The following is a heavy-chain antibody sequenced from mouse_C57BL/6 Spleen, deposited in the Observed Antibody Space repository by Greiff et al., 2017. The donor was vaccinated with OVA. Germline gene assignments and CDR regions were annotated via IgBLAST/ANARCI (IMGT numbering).Heavy chain of an antibody. CDR2: IYPGDGDT. CDR1: GYAFSSSW. V-gene: IGHV1-82*01. D-gene: IGHD2-5*01. Sequence: VQLQQSGPEPVKPGASVKISCKASGYAFSSSWMNWVKQRPGKGLEWIGRIYPGDGDTNYNGKFKGKATLTADKSSSTAYMQLSSLTSEDSAVYFCESSYYSNYGLDYFDYWGQGTTLTVSS. J-gene: IGHJ2*01. CDR3: ESSYYSNYGLDYFDY.